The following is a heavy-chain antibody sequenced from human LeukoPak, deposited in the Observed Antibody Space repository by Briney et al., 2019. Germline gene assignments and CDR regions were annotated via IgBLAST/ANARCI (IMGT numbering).Heavy chain of an antibody. J-gene: IGHJ4*02. Sequence: SETLSLTCAVYGGSFSAYYWNWIRQPPGKGLEWIGEINHSGSTNYNPSLKSRVTISVNTSKIQFSLKLSSVTAADTAVYYCARGRGYWGKAYYFDYWGQGTLVTVSS. V-gene: IGHV4-34*01. CDR3: ARGRGYWGKAYYFDY. CDR2: INHSGST. CDR1: GGSFSAYY. D-gene: IGHD2-21*01.